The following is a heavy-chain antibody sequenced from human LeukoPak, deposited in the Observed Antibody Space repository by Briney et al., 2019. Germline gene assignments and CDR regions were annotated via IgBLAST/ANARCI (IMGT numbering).Heavy chain of an antibody. CDR1: GFTFSSYS. CDR3: ARERVGYSYGATCFDY. Sequence: GGSLRLACAASGFTFSSYSMNWVRQAPGKGLEWVSSISSSSSYIYYADSVKGRFTISRDNAKNSLYLQMNSLRAEDTAVYYCARERVGYSYGATCFDYWGQGTLVTVSS. V-gene: IGHV3-21*01. D-gene: IGHD5-18*01. CDR2: ISSSSSYI. J-gene: IGHJ4*02.